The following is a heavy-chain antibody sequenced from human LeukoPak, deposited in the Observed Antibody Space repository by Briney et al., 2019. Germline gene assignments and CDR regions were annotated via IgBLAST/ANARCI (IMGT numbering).Heavy chain of an antibody. CDR3: ATDGGPFDN. V-gene: IGHV3-7*05. Sequence: GGSLRLSRAASGFTFTSYWMSWVRQAPGKGLEWVANIKKDGSEKYYVDSVKGRFTISRDNAKNSLYLQMNSLRAEDTAMYYCATDGGPFDNWGQGTLVTVSS. D-gene: IGHD3-10*01. CDR2: IKKDGSEK. CDR1: GFTFTSYW. J-gene: IGHJ4*02.